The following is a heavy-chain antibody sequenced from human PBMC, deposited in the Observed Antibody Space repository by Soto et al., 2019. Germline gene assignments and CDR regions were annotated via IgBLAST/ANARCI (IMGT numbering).Heavy chain of an antibody. V-gene: IGHV3-23*01. CDR2: LTDSGGST. CDR1: GFTFSTYA. J-gene: IGHJ4*02. CDR3: ATKSSGNSYFYFDY. Sequence: EVQLLGSGGGLLQPGGSLRLSCAASGFTFSTYAMGWVRQAPGKGLEWVSALTDSGGSTYYADSVKGRFTISRDNSRNTLFLQMNSLRAEDTAVYYCATKSSGNSYFYFDYWGQGALVTVSS. D-gene: IGHD3-22*01.